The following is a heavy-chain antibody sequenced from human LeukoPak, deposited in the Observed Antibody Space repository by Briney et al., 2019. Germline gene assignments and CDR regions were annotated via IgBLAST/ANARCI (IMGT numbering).Heavy chain of an antibody. CDR2: ISGNGVST. J-gene: IGHJ4*02. CDR3: ATLKDKWLQSPGTDY. D-gene: IGHD5-24*01. Sequence: PGGSLRLSCAASGFTFSNYVASWVRQAPGKGLEWVSVISGNGVSTNYADSVRGRFTIPRDNSKNTVFLQKNSLRAEDTAIYYCATLKDKWLQSPGTDYWGQGTLVTVSS. V-gene: IGHV3-23*01. CDR1: GFTFSNYV.